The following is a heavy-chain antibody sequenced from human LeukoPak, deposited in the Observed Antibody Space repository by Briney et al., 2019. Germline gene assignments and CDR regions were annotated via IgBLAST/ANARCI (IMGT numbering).Heavy chain of an antibody. J-gene: IGHJ3*02. D-gene: IGHD2-21*02. CDR2: INNDGTAT. CDR1: GFTFSAYW. CDR3: AREMFCGGDCFLRVFDI. Sequence: GGSLRLSCAASGFTFSAYWMHWVRQVPGKGLVWVSRINNDGTATFFADSVKGRFTISRDNAKNTLYLQMDSLRAEDTAMYYCAREMFCGGDCFLRVFDIGAKGKRVTV. V-gene: IGHV3-74*01.